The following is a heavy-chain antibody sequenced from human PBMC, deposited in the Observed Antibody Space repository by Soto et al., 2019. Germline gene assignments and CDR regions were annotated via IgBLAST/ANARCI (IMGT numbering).Heavy chain of an antibody. V-gene: IGHV3-74*01. CDR3: SHCRGPSCQGGYFGMDV. Sequence: GGSLRLSCGGSGFTFRGYWMHWVRQSPGKGLVWVSRINSDGTTTAYADSVKGRFTISRDNSKNTLFLQMTSLRADDTAVYYCSHCRGPSCQGGYFGMDVCGQGTTVTVSS. J-gene: IGHJ6*02. CDR2: INSDGTTT. CDR1: GFTFRGYW. D-gene: IGHD2-15*01.